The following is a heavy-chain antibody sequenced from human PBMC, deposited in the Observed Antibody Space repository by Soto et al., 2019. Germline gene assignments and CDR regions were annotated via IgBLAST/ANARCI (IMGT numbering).Heavy chain of an antibody. Sequence: ASVKVSCKASGYTFTSYGISWVRQAPGQGLEWMGWISAYNGNTNYAQKLQGRVTMTTDTSTSTAYMELRSLRSDDTAVYYCARDRYYYDSSGPGDYWGQGTLVTVS. D-gene: IGHD3-22*01. CDR1: GYTFTSYG. J-gene: IGHJ4*02. CDR3: ARDRYYYDSSGPGDY. CDR2: ISAYNGNT. V-gene: IGHV1-18*01.